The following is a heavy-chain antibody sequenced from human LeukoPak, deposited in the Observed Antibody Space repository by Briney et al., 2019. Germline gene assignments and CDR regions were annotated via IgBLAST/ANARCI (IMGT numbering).Heavy chain of an antibody. J-gene: IGHJ4*02. CDR2: IYYSGST. D-gene: IGHD5-12*01. V-gene: IGHV4-59*08. CDR1: GGSISSYY. CDR3: ARATEWLPYYFDY. Sequence: SETLSLTCTVSGGSISSYYWSWIRQPPGKGLEWIGYIYYSGSTNYNPSLKSRVTISVDTSKNQFSLKLSSVTAADTAVNYCARATEWLPYYFDYWGQGTLVTVSS.